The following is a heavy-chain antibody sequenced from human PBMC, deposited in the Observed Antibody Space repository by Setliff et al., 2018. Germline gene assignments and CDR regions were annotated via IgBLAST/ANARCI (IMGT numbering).Heavy chain of an antibody. CDR1: GYTFTTYA. CDR3: ARASRYGTIKYRGDYYMDV. CDR2: INTNTGNP. Sequence: ASVKVSCKASGYTFTTYAIGWMRQAPGQGPEWMGRINTNTGNPSYAQGFTGRFVFSLDTSVSTAYLQISSLKGEDTGVYYCARASRYGTIKYRGDYYMDVWGKGTTVTVSS. D-gene: IGHD5-12*01. V-gene: IGHV7-4-1*02. J-gene: IGHJ6*03.